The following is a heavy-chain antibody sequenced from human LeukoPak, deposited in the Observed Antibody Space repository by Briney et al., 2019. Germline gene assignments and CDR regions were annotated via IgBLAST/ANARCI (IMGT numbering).Heavy chain of an antibody. V-gene: IGHV1-69*05. Sequence: SVKVSCKASGGTFSSYAISWVRQAPGQGLEWMGGIIPIFGTANYAQKFQGRVTITTDESTSTAYMELSSLRSEDTAVYYCASPEGYCSGGSCYPYWGQGTLVTVSS. J-gene: IGHJ4*02. CDR2: IIPIFGTA. D-gene: IGHD2-15*01. CDR3: ASPEGYCSGGSCYPY. CDR1: GGTFSSYA.